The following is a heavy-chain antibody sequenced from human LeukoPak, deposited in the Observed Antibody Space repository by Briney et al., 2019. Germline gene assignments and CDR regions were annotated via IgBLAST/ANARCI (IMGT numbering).Heavy chain of an antibody. CDR1: GGSISSSTNW. Sequence: SETLSLTCAVSGGSISSSTNWWSWVRQPPGKGLEWIGYIYYSGSTNYNPSLKSRVTISVDTSKNQFSLKLSSVTAADTAVYYCARAGYSSSHLGYWGQGTLVTVSS. D-gene: IGHD6-13*01. J-gene: IGHJ4*02. CDR3: ARAGYSSSHLGY. V-gene: IGHV4-61*01. CDR2: IYYSGST.